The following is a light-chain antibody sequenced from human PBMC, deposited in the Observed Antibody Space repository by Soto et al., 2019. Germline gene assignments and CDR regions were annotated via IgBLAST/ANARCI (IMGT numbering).Light chain of an antibody. V-gene: IGLV1-51*01. J-gene: IGLJ1*01. CDR1: SSNIGGNS. CDR3: GSWDSSLSAYV. CDR2: DDN. Sequence: QSVLTQPPSVSAARGQKVTISCSGSSSNIGGNSVSWYQQLPGTAPKLLIYDDNKRPSGIPDRFSGSKSGTSATLGMTGFQTGDEADYYCGSWDSSLSAYVFGTGTKVTVL.